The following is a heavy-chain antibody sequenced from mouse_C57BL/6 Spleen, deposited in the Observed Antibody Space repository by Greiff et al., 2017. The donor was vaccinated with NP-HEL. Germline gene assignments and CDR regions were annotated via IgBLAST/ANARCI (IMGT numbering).Heavy chain of an antibody. D-gene: IGHD1-1*01. CDR1: GYAFSSYW. V-gene: IGHV1-80*01. CDR2: IYPGDGDT. J-gene: IGHJ1*03. Sequence: QVQLKQSGAELVKPGASVKISCKASGYAFSSYWMNWVKQRPGQGLEWIGQIYPGDGDTNYNGKFKGKATLTADKSSSTAYMQLSSLTSEDSAVYFCARGTTVVGRYFDVWGTGTTVTVSS. CDR3: ARGTTVVGRYFDV.